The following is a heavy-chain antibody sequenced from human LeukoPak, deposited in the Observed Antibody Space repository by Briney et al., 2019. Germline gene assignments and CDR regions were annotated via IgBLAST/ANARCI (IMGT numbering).Heavy chain of an antibody. CDR2: IIPIFGTA. CDR1: GGTFSSYA. Sequence: SVKVSCKASGGTFSSYAISRVRQAPGQGLEWMGGIIPIFGTANYAQKFQGRVTITADESTSTAYMELSSLRSEDTAVYYCASGRYDILTGADYWGQGTLVTVSS. D-gene: IGHD3-9*01. CDR3: ASGRYDILTGADY. J-gene: IGHJ4*02. V-gene: IGHV1-69*01.